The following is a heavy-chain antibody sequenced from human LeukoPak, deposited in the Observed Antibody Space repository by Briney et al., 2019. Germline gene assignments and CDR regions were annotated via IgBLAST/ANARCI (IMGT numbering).Heavy chain of an antibody. J-gene: IGHJ4*02. CDR1: GYTFTSYD. D-gene: IGHD6-19*01. V-gene: IGHV1-8*02. Sequence: ASVKVSCKASGYTFTSYDINWVRQATGQGLEWMGWMNPNSGNTGYAQKFQGRVTMTRDMSTSTVYMELSSLRSEDTAVYYCARDFKQWLVLDYWGQGTLVTVSS. CDR3: ARDFKQWLVLDY. CDR2: MNPNSGNT.